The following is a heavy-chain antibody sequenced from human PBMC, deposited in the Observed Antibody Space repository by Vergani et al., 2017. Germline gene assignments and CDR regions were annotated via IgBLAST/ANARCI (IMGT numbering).Heavy chain of an antibody. J-gene: IGHJ4*02. D-gene: IGHD2-21*01. V-gene: IGHV5-51*03. CDR2: INPIDSKI. Sequence: EVMLVQSGAEVKKPGESLKISCKYSESSFISNEIAWVRQMSGKGLQWMGNINPIDSKIAYSPSFQGQAIMSLYKSITTAYLQWRSLKASDTAIYYCTRPVPCGDGAFLHFDHWGQGTQVTVSS. CDR3: TRPVPCGDGAFLHFDH. CDR1: ESSFISNE.